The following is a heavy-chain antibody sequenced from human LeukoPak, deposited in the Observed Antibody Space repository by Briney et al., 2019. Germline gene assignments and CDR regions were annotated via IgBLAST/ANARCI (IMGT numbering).Heavy chain of an antibody. D-gene: IGHD6-13*01. CDR2: IKQDGSEK. CDR3: VRIAAAGFDY. J-gene: IGHJ4*02. CDR1: GFTFSSYW. Sequence: QSGGSVRLSCAASGFTFSSYWMSWVRQAPGKGLEWVANIKQDGSEKYYVDSVKGRFAISRDNAKNSLYLQMNSLRAEDTAVYYCVRIAAAGFDYWGQGTLVTVSS. V-gene: IGHV3-7*03.